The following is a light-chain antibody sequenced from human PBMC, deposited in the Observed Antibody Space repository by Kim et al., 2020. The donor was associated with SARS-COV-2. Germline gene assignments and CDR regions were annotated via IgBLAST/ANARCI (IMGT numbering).Light chain of an antibody. J-gene: IGLJ3*02. Sequence: PATTPRVTCGGNNIGSNSVHWYQQQPGQAPVLVIYYDSDRPSGIPERFSGSNSGNTATLTISRLEAGDEADYYCQVWDGSSDQVVFGGGTQLTVL. CDR3: QVWDGSSDQVV. V-gene: IGLV3-21*04. CDR2: YDS. CDR1: NIGSNS.